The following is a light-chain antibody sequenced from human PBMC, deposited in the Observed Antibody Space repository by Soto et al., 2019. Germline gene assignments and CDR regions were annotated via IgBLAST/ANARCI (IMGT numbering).Light chain of an antibody. V-gene: IGKV3-15*01. J-gene: IGKJ3*01. CDR3: QQYNNWPPFT. CDR2: DAS. CDR1: QSVSSN. Sequence: EIVMTQSPATLSVSPGERATLSCRASQSVSSNLVWYQQKPGQAPRLLIYDASTRVTGTPARFSGSGSGTEFTLTISSLQSEDFAVYYCQQYNNWPPFTFGPGTKVDIK.